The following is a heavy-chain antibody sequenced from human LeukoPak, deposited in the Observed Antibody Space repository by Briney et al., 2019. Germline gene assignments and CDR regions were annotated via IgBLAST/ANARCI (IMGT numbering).Heavy chain of an antibody. D-gene: IGHD3-10*01. CDR2: ISAYNGNT. Sequence: ASVKVSCKASGYTFTSYGISWVRQAPGQGLEWMGWISAYNGNTNYAQKLQGRVTMTTDTSTSTAYMELRSLRSDDTAVYYCARAPKGYYGSGSYYAYFDYWGQGTLVTVSS. CDR1: GYTFTSYG. V-gene: IGHV1-18*01. J-gene: IGHJ4*02. CDR3: ARAPKGYYGSGSYYAYFDY.